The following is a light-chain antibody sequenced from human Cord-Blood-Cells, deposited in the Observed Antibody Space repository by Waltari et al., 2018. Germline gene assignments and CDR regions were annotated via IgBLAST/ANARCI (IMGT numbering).Light chain of an antibody. Sequence: QSALTQPRPVSGSPGQSVTISCTGTSSAVGGYNSVSWYQQHPGKAPKLMIYDVSKRPSGVPDRFSGSKSGNTASLTISGLQAEDEADYYCCSYAGSYTLAVVFGGGTKLTVL. J-gene: IGLJ2*01. CDR1: SSAVGGYNS. V-gene: IGLV2-11*01. CDR3: CSYAGSYTLAVV. CDR2: DVS.